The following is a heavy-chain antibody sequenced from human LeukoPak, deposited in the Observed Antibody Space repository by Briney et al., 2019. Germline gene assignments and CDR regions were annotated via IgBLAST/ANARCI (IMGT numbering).Heavy chain of an antibody. V-gene: IGHV3-23*01. CDR2: ISGSGGST. CDR1: GFTFSSYA. CDR3: ATGRFRNYYDGSGSSVFAY. J-gene: IGHJ4*02. Sequence: GGSLRLSCAVSGFTFSSYAMSGVRHAPGKGLEGGSGISGSGGSTYYADSVKGRFNISRDNAKNTLYLQMNSLRAEHTAVYSCATGRFRNYYDGSGSSVFAYWGQGTLVTVYS. D-gene: IGHD3-22*01.